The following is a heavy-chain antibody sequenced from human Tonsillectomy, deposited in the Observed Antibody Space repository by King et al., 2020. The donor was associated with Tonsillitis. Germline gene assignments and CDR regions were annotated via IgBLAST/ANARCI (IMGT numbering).Heavy chain of an antibody. J-gene: IGHJ4*02. CDR3: ARHYYGSSGSHFDY. D-gene: IGHD3-22*01. CDR2: FYYSGST. CDR1: GGSISSYY. Sequence: VQLQESGPGLVKPSETLSLTCTVSGGSISSYYWSWIRQPPGKGLEWIGYFYYSGSTNYNPSLKSRVTISVDTSKNQFSLKLSSVTAADTAVYYCARHYYGSSGSHFDYWGQGTLVTVSS. V-gene: IGHV4-59*08.